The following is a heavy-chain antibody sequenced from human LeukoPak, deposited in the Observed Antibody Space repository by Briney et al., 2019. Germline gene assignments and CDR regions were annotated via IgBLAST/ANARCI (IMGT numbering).Heavy chain of an antibody. CDR1: GGSLSTFY. V-gene: IGHV4-59*01. CDR2: IYYRGST. CDR3: ARAGTVTSTYYYYYMDV. D-gene: IGHD4-11*01. Sequence: PSETLSLTCTVSGGSLSTFYWSWIRQPQGKGLEWIGYIYYRGSTTYNPSLKSRVTISVDTSKNQFSLNLTSVTAADTAVYYCARAGTVTSTYYYYYMDVWGKGTTVTVSS. J-gene: IGHJ6*03.